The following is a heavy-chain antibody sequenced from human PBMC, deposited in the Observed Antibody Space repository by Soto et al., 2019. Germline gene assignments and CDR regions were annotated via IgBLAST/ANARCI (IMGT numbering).Heavy chain of an antibody. CDR3: ARGRIVVVPAALRNFDY. CDR2: INHSGST. CDR1: GGSFIGYY. V-gene: IGHV4-34*01. D-gene: IGHD2-2*01. J-gene: IGHJ4*01. Sequence: SETLSLTCAVYGGSFIGYYWSWILQPPGKGLEWIGEINHSGSTNYNPSLKSRVTISVDTSKNQFSLKLSSVTAADTAVYYCARGRIVVVPAALRNFDYWGQGTLVTVSS.